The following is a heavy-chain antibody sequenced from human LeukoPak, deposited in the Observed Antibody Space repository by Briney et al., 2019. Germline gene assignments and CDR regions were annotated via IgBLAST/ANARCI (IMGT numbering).Heavy chain of an antibody. V-gene: IGHV1-18*01. D-gene: IGHD1-26*01. CDR2: ISPYYGNT. J-gene: IGHJ3*02. CDR3: ARDSGLYSGTPGAFDI. Sequence: ASVKLSCKASGYTFTSYGLSWVRQAPGQGLEWMGWISPYYGNTNYAQNLQGRVTVTTDTSTSTAYMELRSLISDDTAVYYCARDSGLYSGTPGAFDIWGQGTMVTVSS. CDR1: GYTFTSYG.